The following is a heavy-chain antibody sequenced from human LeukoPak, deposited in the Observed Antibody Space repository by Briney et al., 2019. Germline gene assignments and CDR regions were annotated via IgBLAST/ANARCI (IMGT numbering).Heavy chain of an antibody. D-gene: IGHD4-11*01. CDR3: AKDFSNYYFDY. CDR1: GFTFNKFN. CDR2: IRCDETTK. Sequence: GGSLRLSCVASGFTFNKFNMHWVRESPGKGLEWVAFIRCDETTKYYTDSVKGRFTVSRDHSKNTPYLHMNSLRTEDTAIYFCAKDFSNYYFDYWGQGTLVTAPS. J-gene: IGHJ4*02. V-gene: IGHV3-30*02.